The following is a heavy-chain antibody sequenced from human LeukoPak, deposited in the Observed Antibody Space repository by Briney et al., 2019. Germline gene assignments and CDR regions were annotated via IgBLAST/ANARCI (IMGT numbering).Heavy chain of an antibody. V-gene: IGHV3-21*01. CDR3: ARDGGSGSYYPFDY. J-gene: IGHJ4*02. D-gene: IGHD3-10*01. CDR1: GFTFSSYS. Sequence: GGSLRLSCAASGFTFSSYSMNWVRQAPGKGLEWVSSISSSSSYIYYADSVKGRFTISRDNAKESLYLQMNSLRAEDTAVYYCARDGGSGSYYPFDYWGQGTLVTVSS. CDR2: ISSSSSYI.